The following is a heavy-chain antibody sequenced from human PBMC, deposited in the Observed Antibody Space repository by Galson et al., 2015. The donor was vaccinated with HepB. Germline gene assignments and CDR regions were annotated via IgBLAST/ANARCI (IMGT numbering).Heavy chain of an antibody. CDR3: ARASIAVAGSHADY. CDR1: GGSISSGGYY. J-gene: IGHJ4*02. V-gene: IGHV4-31*03. D-gene: IGHD6-19*01. CDR2: IYYSGST. Sequence: TLSLTCTVSGGSISSGGYYWSWIRQHPGKGLEWIGYIYYSGSTSYNPSLKSRVTISVDTSKNQFSLKLSSVTAADTAVYYCARASIAVAGSHADYSGQGTLVTVSS.